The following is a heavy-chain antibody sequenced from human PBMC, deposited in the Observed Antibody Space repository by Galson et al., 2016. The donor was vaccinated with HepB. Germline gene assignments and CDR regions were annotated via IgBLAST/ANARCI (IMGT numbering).Heavy chain of an antibody. CDR3: AKDFGSTGYYQVFES. V-gene: IGHV3-23*01. Sequence: SLRLSCAAPGFTFSLNALTWVRQAPGKGLEWVSAISSRGITTFYSDSVKGRFTVSRDNSKDTLFLQMDSLRAEDTAIYYCAKDFGSTGYYQVFESWGQGTLVAVSS. CDR1: GFTFSLNA. J-gene: IGHJ4*02. D-gene: IGHD3-22*01. CDR2: ISSRGITT.